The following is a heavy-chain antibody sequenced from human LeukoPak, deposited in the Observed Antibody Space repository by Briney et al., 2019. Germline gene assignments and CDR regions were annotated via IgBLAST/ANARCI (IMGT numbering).Heavy chain of an antibody. Sequence: GGSLRLSCAASGFNFNRYNMNWVRQAPGKGLVWVSRINSDGSSTIHADSVKGRFTISRDNAKNTLYLQMNSLRAEDTAVYYCAREVYSSGWSSFDYWGQGTLVTVSS. D-gene: IGHD6-19*01. CDR1: GFNFNRYN. CDR2: INSDGSST. CDR3: AREVYSSGWSSFDY. J-gene: IGHJ4*02. V-gene: IGHV3-74*01.